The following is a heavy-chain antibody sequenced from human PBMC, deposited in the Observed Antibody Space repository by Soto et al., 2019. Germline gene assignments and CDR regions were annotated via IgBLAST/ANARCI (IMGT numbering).Heavy chain of an antibody. V-gene: IGHV3-21*02. CDR1: GFSFDTYN. Sequence: EDQLVESGGGLVKPGGSLRLSCAASGFSFDTYNMNWVRQAPGKGLEWVSSISSGRPDIFCADSVRGRFTISRDDAKKSLFLQMNSLRADDTAVYYCARDHLGIAAGDFDLWGQGTLVTVSS. CDR2: ISSGRPDI. CDR3: ARDHLGIAAGDFDL. D-gene: IGHD6-19*01. J-gene: IGHJ4*02.